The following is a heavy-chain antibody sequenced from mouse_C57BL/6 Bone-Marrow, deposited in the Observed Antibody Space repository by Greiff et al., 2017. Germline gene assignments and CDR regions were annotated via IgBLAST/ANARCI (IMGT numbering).Heavy chain of an antibody. Sequence: EVKLVESGGGLVKPGGSLKLSCAASGFTFSSYAMSWVRQTPEKRLEWVATISDGGSYTYYPDNVKGRFTISRDNAKNNLYLQMSHLKSEDTAMYYCARDRYSYYYDSSLYFDYWGQGTTLTVSS. V-gene: IGHV5-4*01. CDR2: ISDGGSYT. D-gene: IGHD1-1*01. CDR3: ARDRYSYYYDSSLYFDY. CDR1: GFTFSSYA. J-gene: IGHJ2*01.